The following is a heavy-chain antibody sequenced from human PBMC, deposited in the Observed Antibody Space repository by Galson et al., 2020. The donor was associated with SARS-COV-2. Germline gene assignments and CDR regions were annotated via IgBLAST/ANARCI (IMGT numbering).Heavy chain of an antibody. CDR3: ARIRLNYDFGSGYVRVNFDY. V-gene: IGHV2-26*01. Sequence: SGPTLVKPTATLTLTCTVSGFSLSNARMAVSWIRQHPGKALEWLAHIFSNDEKSYSTSLKSRLTISKDTSKSQVVLTMTNMDPVDTATYYCARIRLNYDFGSGYVRVNFDYWGQGTLVTVSS. J-gene: IGHJ4*02. D-gene: IGHD3-3*01. CDR2: IFSNDEK. CDR1: GFSLSNARMA.